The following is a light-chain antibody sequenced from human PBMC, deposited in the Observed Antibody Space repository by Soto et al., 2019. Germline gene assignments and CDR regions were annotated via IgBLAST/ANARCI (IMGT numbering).Light chain of an antibody. J-gene: IGKJ5*01. CDR2: CAS. V-gene: IGKV3-15*01. Sequence: RVMTQSPATLSVSPGERATLSCRASQSVGTNLAWYRQKPGQAPRLLIYCASTRATGIPARFSGSGSGTEFTLTISSLQSEDFAAYYCQQYNQWPITFGQGTRLEIK. CDR1: QSVGTN. CDR3: QQYNQWPIT.